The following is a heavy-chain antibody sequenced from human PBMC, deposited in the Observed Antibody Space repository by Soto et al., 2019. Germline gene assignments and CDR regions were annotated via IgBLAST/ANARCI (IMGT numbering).Heavy chain of an antibody. J-gene: IGHJ6*03. V-gene: IGHV1-18*01. CDR1: GYMFPSYG. Sequence: ASVKVSCKASGYMFPSYGITWVRQAPGQGLEWMGWINGYNGNTNYAQKFQGRVTPTTDTSMTTAYLELRSLTSDDTAVYYCAIYHRKNVVVVPAAYYYYYMDVWGKGTTVTVSS. D-gene: IGHD2-2*01. CDR3: AIYHRKNVVVVPAAYYYYYMDV. CDR2: INGYNGNT.